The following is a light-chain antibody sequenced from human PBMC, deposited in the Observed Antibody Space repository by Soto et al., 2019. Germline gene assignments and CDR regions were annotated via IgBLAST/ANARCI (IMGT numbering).Light chain of an antibody. V-gene: IGKV3-15*01. CDR3: QQYDYWLSLT. CDR2: GAS. J-gene: IGKJ4*01. Sequence: EIVMTQSPATLSVSPGERATLSCRASQSVSSNLAWYQQKPGQAPRLLIYGASTRATGTPARFSGSGSGTEFTLTISSLQSEDFGVYYCQQYDYWLSLTFGGGTKVEI. CDR1: QSVSSN.